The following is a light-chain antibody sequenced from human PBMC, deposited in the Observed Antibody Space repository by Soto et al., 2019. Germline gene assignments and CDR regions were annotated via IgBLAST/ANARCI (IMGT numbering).Light chain of an antibody. CDR1: STDLGGHNY. CDR2: AVT. Sequence: QSALTQPRSVSGSPGQSVTISCTGTSTDLGGHNYVSWSQHHPGKAPRVLVYAVTKRPAGVPDRFSGARSGNTASLTISGLQADDEAVYYCSSYTGTGIFGGGTKLTVL. CDR3: SSYTGTGI. J-gene: IGLJ2*01. V-gene: IGLV2-11*01.